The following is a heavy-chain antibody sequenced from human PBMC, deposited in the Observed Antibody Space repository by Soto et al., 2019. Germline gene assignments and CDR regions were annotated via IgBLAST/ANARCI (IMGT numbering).Heavy chain of an antibody. V-gene: IGHV3-30*18. CDR2: ISYDGSNK. CDR3: AKDRIGGHKDIVVVPAAGYRSGYYYGMDV. J-gene: IGHJ6*02. D-gene: IGHD2-2*01. CDR1: GFTFSSYG. Sequence: GGSLRLSCAASGFTFSSYGMHWVRQAPGKGLEWVAAISYDGSNKYYADSVKGRFTISRDNSKNTLYLQMNSLRAEDTAVYYCAKDRIGGHKDIVVVPAAGYRSGYYYGMDVWGQGTTVTVSS.